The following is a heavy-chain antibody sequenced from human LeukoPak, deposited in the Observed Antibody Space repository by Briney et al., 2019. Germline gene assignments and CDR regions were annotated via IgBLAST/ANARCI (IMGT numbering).Heavy chain of an antibody. V-gene: IGHV4-61*08. D-gene: IGHD3-22*01. CDR2: VYYSGGT. CDR1: GGSISNGVYY. Sequence: KASQTLSLTCTVSGGSISNGVYYWSWIRQPPGKGLEWIGYVYYSGGTSYHPSFQSRLIISADTSKNQFSLKLTSVSAADSAVYYCARHKHDGSGFAFDYWGQGTPVTVSS. J-gene: IGHJ4*02. CDR3: ARHKHDGSGFAFDY.